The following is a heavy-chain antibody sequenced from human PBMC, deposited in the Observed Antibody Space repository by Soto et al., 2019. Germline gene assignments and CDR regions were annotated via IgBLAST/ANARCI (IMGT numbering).Heavy chain of an antibody. J-gene: IGHJ6*02. CDR1: GGSISSGGYY. CDR3: ARSPSSFGVGYYYGMDV. CDR2: IYYSGST. V-gene: IGHV4-31*03. D-gene: IGHD3-3*01. Sequence: SETLSLTCTVSGGSISSGGYYWSWIRQHPGKGLERIGYIYYSGSTYYNPSLKSRVTISVDTSKNQFSLKLSSVTAADTAVYYCARSPSSFGVGYYYGMDVWGQGTTVTVSS.